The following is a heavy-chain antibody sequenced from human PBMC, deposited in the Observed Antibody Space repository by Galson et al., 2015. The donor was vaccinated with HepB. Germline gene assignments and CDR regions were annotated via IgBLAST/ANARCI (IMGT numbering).Heavy chain of an antibody. V-gene: IGHV3-72*01. CDR3: VRVGPCSGGSCTPPHNYMDV. D-gene: IGHD2-15*01. CDR1: GFTFSDHY. J-gene: IGHJ6*03. Sequence: SLRLSCAASGFTFSDHYMDWVRQAPGKGLEWVGRTRNKANSYTTEYAASVKGRFTVSRDQSKSSLHLQMNSLKTEDTAVYYCVRVGPCSGGSCTPPHNYMDVWGKGTTVTVSS. CDR2: TRNKANSYTT.